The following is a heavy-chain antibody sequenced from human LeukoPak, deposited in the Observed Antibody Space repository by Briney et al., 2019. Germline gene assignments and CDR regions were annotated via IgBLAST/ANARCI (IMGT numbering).Heavy chain of an antibody. V-gene: IGHV1-2*02. Sequence: WASVKVSCKASGYTFTGYYMHWVRQAPGQGLEWMGWINSKTGGTVSAPKFQGRVTMTRDTSLRTAYIELTNLTSDDTAIYYCARDIHLMMVAAPGEYWGQGSLVIVSS. CDR2: INSKTGGT. D-gene: IGHD2-21*02. CDR3: ARDIHLMMVAAPGEY. J-gene: IGHJ4*02. CDR1: GYTFTGYY.